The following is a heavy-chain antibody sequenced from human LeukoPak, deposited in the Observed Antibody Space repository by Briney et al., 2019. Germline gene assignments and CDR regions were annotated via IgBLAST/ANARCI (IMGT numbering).Heavy chain of an antibody. CDR2: ISAYNGNK. V-gene: IGHV1-18*01. CDR1: GYTFTSYG. D-gene: IGHD6-25*01. Sequence: ASVKVSCXASGYTFTSYGISWVRQAPGQGLEWMGWISAYNGNKNYVQKLQGRVTMTTDTPTSTAYMELRSLKSDDTAVYYCARDDVERPYYMDVWGKGTTVTVSS. J-gene: IGHJ6*03. CDR3: ARDDVERPYYMDV.